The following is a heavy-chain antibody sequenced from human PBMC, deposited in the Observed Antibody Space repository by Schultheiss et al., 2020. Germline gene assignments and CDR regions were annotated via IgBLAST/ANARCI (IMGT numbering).Heavy chain of an antibody. Sequence: GGSLRLSCATSGFTFETYNMNWVRQAPGKGLEWVSSISRTGSQTFYVDSLEGRFTISRDNVKNSLYLQMNILRAEDTAVYYCVRAPLRAVGWFDPWGQGTLVTVS. D-gene: IGHD6-19*01. V-gene: IGHV3-21*06. J-gene: IGHJ5*02. CDR1: GFTFETYN. CDR2: ISRTGSQT. CDR3: VRAPLRAVGWFDP.